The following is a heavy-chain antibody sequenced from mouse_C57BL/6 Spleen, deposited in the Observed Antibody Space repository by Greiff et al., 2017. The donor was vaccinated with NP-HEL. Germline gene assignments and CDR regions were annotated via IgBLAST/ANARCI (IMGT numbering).Heavy chain of an antibody. V-gene: IGHV1-69*01. D-gene: IGHD1-1*01. J-gene: IGHJ4*01. CDR2: IDPSDSYT. CDR3: ARGGITTVVATDYAMDY. Sequence: QVQLQQPGAELVMPGASVKLSCKASGYTFTSYWMHWVKQRPGQGLEWIGEIDPSDSYTNYNQKFKGKSTLTVDKSSSTAYMQLSSLTSEDSAVYYCARGGITTVVATDYAMDYWGQGTSVTVSS. CDR1: GYTFTSYW.